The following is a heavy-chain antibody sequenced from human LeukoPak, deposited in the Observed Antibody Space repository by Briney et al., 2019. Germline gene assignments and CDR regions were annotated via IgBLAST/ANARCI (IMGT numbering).Heavy chain of an antibody. CDR2: IKQDGSEK. D-gene: IGHD5-24*01. Sequence: AGGSLRLSCVASGFTFSSFWMTWVRQTPGKGLEWLANIKQDGSEKYYVDSVKGRFTISRDNAKNSLYLQMNSLRAEDTAVYYCARFLQDGYNCFDIWGQGTMVTVSS. J-gene: IGHJ3*02. V-gene: IGHV3-7*01. CDR3: ARFLQDGYNCFDI. CDR1: GFTFSSFW.